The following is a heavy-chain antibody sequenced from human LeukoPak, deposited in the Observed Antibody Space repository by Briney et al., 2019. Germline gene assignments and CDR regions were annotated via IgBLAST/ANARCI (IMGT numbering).Heavy chain of an antibody. J-gene: IGHJ4*02. CDR2: ISWNSGSI. Sequence: PGRSLRLSCAASGFTFDDYAMHWVRQAPGKGLEWGSGISWNSGSIGYADSVKGRFTISRDNAKNSLYLQMNSPRAEDTALYYCAKGSGSYYLGHWGQGTLVTVSS. CDR3: AKGSGSYYLGH. D-gene: IGHD3-10*01. CDR1: GFTFDDYA. V-gene: IGHV3-9*01.